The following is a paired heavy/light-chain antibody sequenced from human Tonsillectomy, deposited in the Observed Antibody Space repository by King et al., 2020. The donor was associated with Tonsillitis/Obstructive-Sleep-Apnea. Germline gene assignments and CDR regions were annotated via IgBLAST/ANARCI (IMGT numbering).Heavy chain of an antibody. CDR2: ISYGGGNK. D-gene: IGHD4-17*01. Sequence: QVQLVESGGGVVQPGRSLRLSCAASGFTFSSYAVHWVRQAPGKGLEWVADISYGGGNKEYADSVKGRFTISRDNSKNTLYLQMNSLRPEDTAVYYCARVMTTSLSVSWGLAYWGQGTLVTVSS. J-gene: IGHJ4*02. V-gene: IGHV3-30*04. CDR1: GFTFSSYA. CDR3: ARVMTTSLSVSWGLAY.
Light chain of an antibody. J-gene: IGKJ1*01. Sequence: DIQMTQSPSSLSASVGDRVTITCRASQGIRNDLGWYQQKPGKAPKSLIYAASTLQSGVPSRFSGSGSGTEFTLTISSLQPEDFATYYCLQYYTYPWTFGQGTKVEIK. CDR2: AAS. CDR1: QGIRND. V-gene: IGKV1-17*01. CDR3: LQYYTYPWT.